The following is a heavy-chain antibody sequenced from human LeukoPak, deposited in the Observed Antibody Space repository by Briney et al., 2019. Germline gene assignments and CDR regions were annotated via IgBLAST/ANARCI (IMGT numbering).Heavy chain of an antibody. Sequence: PGGSLRLSCAASGFTFRSFAMNWVRQAPGKGAEWVSGISGSGVNTYYVDSVKGGFTISRDNSKNALYLQMNSLRTEDTAVYYCANDLGGIVRGVIMASGQGTLVSVSS. D-gene: IGHD3-10*01. CDR1: GFTFRSFA. J-gene: IGHJ5*02. CDR3: ANDLGGIVRGVIMA. CDR2: ISGSGVNT. V-gene: IGHV3-23*01.